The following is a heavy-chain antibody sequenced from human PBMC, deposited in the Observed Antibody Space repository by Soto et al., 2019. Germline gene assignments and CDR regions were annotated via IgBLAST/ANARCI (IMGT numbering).Heavy chain of an antibody. CDR3: ARQHLLDSRGWYN. CDR2: IYPGDSDT. CDR1: GDSFTSFW. J-gene: IGHJ4*02. V-gene: IGHV5-51*01. Sequence: GESLKISCKVSGDSFTSFWIGWVRQMPGKGLEWLGSIYPGDSDTRYSPSFQGQVTISADKSITTAFLQWSSLKASDTAIYYCARQHLLDSRGWYNWGQGTVVTVS. D-gene: IGHD6-19*01.